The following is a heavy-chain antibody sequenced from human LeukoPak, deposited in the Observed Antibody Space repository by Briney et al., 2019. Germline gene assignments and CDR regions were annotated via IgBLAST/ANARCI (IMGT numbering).Heavy chain of an antibody. D-gene: IGHD3-9*01. J-gene: IGHJ6*04. CDR1: GFTFSSYG. CDR2: ISYDGSNK. V-gene: IGHV3-30*18. CDR3: AKDFVGYYDILTGYYKDYYYYGMDV. Sequence: GGSLRLSCAASGFTFSSYGVHWVRQAPGKGLEWVAVISYDGSNKYYADSVKGRFTISRDNSKNTLYLQMNSLRAEDTAVYYCAKDFVGYYDILTGYYKDYYYYGMDVWGKGTTVTVSS.